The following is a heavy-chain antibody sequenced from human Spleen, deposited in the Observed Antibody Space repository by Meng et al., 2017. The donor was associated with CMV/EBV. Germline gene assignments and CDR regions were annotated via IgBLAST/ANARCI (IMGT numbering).Heavy chain of an antibody. Sequence: SVKVSCKASGYRFTDHYFHWVRQAPGQGLEWMGGIIPMFGTTNYAQKSQGRVTITADESTTTAYMELSSLGSEDTAVYYCARGRQELGRYYGMDVWGQGTTVTVSS. CDR1: GYRFTDHY. CDR3: ARGRQELGRYYGMDV. J-gene: IGHJ6*02. V-gene: IGHV1-69*13. D-gene: IGHD4-11*01. CDR2: IIPMFGTT.